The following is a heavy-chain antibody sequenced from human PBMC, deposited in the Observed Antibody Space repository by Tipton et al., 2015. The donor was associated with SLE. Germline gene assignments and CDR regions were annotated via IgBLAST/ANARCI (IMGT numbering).Heavy chain of an antibody. D-gene: IGHD3-3*01. V-gene: IGHV3-23*01. CDR1: GFTFSKYA. CDR2: ITGSGDRT. CDR3: ARSPVDYWNGYSA. Sequence: SLRLSCAASGFTFSKYAMSWVRQAPGMGLEWVSAITGSGDRTYYIDSVKGRFTISRDNSKNSLYLQMNGLRAEDTAVYYCARSPVDYWNGYSAWGQGTLVSVSS. J-gene: IGHJ4*02.